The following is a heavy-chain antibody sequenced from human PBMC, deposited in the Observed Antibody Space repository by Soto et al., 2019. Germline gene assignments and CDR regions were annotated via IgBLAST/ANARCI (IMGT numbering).Heavy chain of an antibody. CDR3: ARKPNYFDS. V-gene: IGHV1-18*01. Sequence: QVQLVQSGAEVKKPGASVKVSCKDSGYTFTSYGISWVRQAPGQGLEWMGWISAYNANTHYAQKLQGRLNMTTATSTSTAYMQLRCLRSDDTAVYYCARKPNYFDSSGQGTLVTVSS. CDR2: ISAYNANT. J-gene: IGHJ4*02. CDR1: GYTFTSYG.